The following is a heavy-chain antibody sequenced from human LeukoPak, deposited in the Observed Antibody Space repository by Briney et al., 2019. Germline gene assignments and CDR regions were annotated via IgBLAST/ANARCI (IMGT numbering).Heavy chain of an antibody. V-gene: IGHV3-21*01. CDR2: ISSRSSYI. CDR3: ARDSYCRGTACYPDY. J-gene: IGHJ4*02. Sequence: GGSLRLSCAASGFTFSSYNINWVRQAPGKGLEWVSSISSRSSYIYYADSVKGLFTISRDNAKNSLYLQMDSLRAEDTAVYYCARDSYCRGTACYPDYWGQGTLVTVSS. CDR1: GFTFSSYN. D-gene: IGHD2-2*01.